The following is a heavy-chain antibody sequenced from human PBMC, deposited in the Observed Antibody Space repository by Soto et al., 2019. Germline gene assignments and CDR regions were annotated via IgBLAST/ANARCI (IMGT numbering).Heavy chain of an antibody. CDR1: GYTFTDYA. D-gene: IGHD2-21*01. J-gene: IGHJ4*02. CDR2: INTGNGNT. V-gene: IGHV1-3*04. Sequence: ASVKVSCKASGYTFTDYAMHWVRQVPGQRLEWMGWINTGNGNTKFSLKFQGRVTITRDTSATTAYMELTSLRSEDTAVYYCAKGSRMWTPDYWGQGTLVTVSS. CDR3: AKGSRMWTPDY.